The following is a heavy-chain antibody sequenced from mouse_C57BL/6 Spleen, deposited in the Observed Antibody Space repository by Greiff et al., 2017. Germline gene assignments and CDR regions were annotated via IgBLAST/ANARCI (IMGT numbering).Heavy chain of an antibody. CDR2: IYPGDGDT. CDR1: GYAFSSYW. Sequence: ESGAELVKPGASVKISCKASGYAFSSYWMNWVKQRPGKGLEWIGQIYPGDGDTNYNGKFKGKATLTADKSSSTAYMQLSSLTSEDSAVYFCARGTVVATNWYFDVWGTGTTVTVSS. CDR3: ARGTVVATNWYFDV. D-gene: IGHD1-1*01. V-gene: IGHV1-80*01. J-gene: IGHJ1*03.